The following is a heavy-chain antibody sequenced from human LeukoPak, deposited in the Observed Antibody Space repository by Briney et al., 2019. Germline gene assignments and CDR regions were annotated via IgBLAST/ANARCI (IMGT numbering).Heavy chain of an antibody. D-gene: IGHD2-15*01. CDR1: GGSISSYY. Sequence: PSETLSLTCTVSGGSISSYYWSWIRQPPGKGLEWIGYIYTSGSTNYNPSLKSRVTISVDPSKTQFSLKLSSVTAADTAVYYCARHGSFCSGGSCYSDYYYYMDVWGKGTTVTVSS. J-gene: IGHJ6*03. V-gene: IGHV4-4*09. CDR3: ARHGSFCSGGSCYSDYYYYMDV. CDR2: IYTSGST.